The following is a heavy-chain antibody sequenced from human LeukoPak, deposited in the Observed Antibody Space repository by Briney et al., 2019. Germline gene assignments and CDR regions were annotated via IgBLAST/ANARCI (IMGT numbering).Heavy chain of an antibody. Sequence: PSETLSLTCTVSGGSVSTGSYYWSWIRQPAGRGLEWIGHIHTSGTMNYNASLKSRVRISVETSKNQFSLRLSSVTAADTAVYYCAGLGDSRGDYFDYWGQGTLVTVSS. J-gene: IGHJ4*02. CDR1: GGSVSTGSYY. D-gene: IGHD3-22*01. CDR2: IHTSGTM. CDR3: AGLGDSRGDYFDY. V-gene: IGHV4-61*09.